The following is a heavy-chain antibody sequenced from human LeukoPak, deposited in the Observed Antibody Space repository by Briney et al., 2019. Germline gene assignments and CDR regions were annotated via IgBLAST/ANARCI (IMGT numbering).Heavy chain of an antibody. V-gene: IGHV3-23*01. Sequence: GGSLRLSCAASGFTFSSYAMTWVRQAPGKGLEWVSAISGSGVSTYYADSVKGRFTISRDNSKNTLFLQMNSLRVEDTAVYYCAKALYDSTGDGYWGQGTLVTISS. CDR3: AKALYDSTGDGY. D-gene: IGHD7-27*01. J-gene: IGHJ4*02. CDR1: GFTFSSYA. CDR2: ISGSGVST.